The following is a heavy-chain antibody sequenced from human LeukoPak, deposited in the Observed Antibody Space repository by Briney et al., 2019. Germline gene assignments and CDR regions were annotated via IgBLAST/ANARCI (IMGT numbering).Heavy chain of an antibody. J-gene: IGHJ4*02. D-gene: IGHD2-2*01. V-gene: IGHV3-23*01. CDR3: AKDLWMEDIVVVLAATVFDY. Sequence: GGSLRLSCAASGFTFSSYAMSWVRQAPGKGLEWVSAISGSGGSTYYADSVKGRFTISRDNSKNTLYLQMNSLRAEDTAVYYCAKDLWMEDIVVVLAATVFDYWGQGTLVTVSS. CDR1: GFTFSSYA. CDR2: ISGSGGST.